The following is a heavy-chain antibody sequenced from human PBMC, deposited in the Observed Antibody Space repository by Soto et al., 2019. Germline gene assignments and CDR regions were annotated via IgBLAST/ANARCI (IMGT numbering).Heavy chain of an antibody. CDR1: GGSISSYY. CDR3: ARGGGYSYGGYYYGMDV. Sequence: SETLSLTCTVSGGSISSYYWSWIRQPPGRGLECIGYINYSGSTNYNPSLKSRVTISVDTSKNQFSLKLSSVTAADTAVYYCARGGGYSYGGYYYGMDVWGQGTTVTAP. J-gene: IGHJ6*02. CDR2: INYSGST. V-gene: IGHV4-59*01. D-gene: IGHD5-18*01.